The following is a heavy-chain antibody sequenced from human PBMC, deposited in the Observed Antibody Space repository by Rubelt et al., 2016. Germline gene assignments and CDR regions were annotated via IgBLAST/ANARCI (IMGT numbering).Heavy chain of an antibody. CDR3: ARRFEYSSSWYGDYYFDS. D-gene: IGHD6-13*01. V-gene: IGHV4-38-2*02. CDR1: GDSITSGYY. J-gene: IGHJ4*02. Sequence: QVQLQESGPGLVKPSETLSLTCTVSGDSITSGYYWSWIRQPPGKGLEWIGEINYSGSTAYNPSLKSRVTISVDTSKDQFSLKLSSVTAADTAVYYCARRFEYSSSWYGDYYFDSWGQGTLVTVSS. CDR2: INYSGST.